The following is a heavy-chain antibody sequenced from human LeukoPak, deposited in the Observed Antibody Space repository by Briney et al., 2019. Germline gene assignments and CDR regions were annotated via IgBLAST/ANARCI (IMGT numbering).Heavy chain of an antibody. Sequence: ASVKVSCKASGGTFSSYAISWVRQAPGQGLEWMGWINPNSGGTNYAQKFQGRVTMTRDTSISTAYMELSRLRSDDTAVYYCARAGIAAAGSTTNWFDPWGQGTLVTVSS. CDR2: INPNSGGT. J-gene: IGHJ5*02. D-gene: IGHD6-13*01. V-gene: IGHV1-2*02. CDR1: GGTFSSYA. CDR3: ARAGIAAAGSTTNWFDP.